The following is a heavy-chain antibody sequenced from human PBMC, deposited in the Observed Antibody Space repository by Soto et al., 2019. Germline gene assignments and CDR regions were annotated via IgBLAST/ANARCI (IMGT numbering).Heavy chain of an antibody. CDR2: IIPIFGTS. J-gene: IGHJ4*02. Sequence: QVQLVQSGAEVKKPGSSVKVSCKASGGTFSSYAFTWVRHAPGQGLEWMGGIIPIFGTSNYAQKFQGRITVTADESTSTAYMELSGLRSEDTAVYYCARENCTNALCPIDYCGPGPLVTVSS. CDR3: ARENCTNALCPIDY. V-gene: IGHV1-69*01. CDR1: GGTFSSYA. D-gene: IGHD2-8*01.